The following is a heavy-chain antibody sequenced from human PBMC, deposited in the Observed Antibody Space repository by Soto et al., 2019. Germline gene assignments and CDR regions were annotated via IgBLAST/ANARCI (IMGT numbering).Heavy chain of an antibody. J-gene: IGHJ5*02. D-gene: IGHD2-15*01. CDR1: GYTFTSYA. Sequence: QVQLVQPGAEVKKPGASVKVSCKASGYTFTSYAMHWVRQAPGQRLEWMGWINAGNGNTKYSQKFQGRVTITRDTSAVPACMELISLRSEASAVYYCARGWYTPYNWFDLWGQGTLVTVSS. V-gene: IGHV1-3*01. CDR2: INAGNGNT. CDR3: ARGWYTPYNWFDL.